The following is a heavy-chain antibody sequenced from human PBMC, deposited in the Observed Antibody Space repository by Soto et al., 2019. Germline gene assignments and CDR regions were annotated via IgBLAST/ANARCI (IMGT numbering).Heavy chain of an antibody. J-gene: IGHJ4*02. CDR2: IYYSGST. Sequence: PSETLSLTCTVSGGSISSGDYYWSWIRQPPGKGLEWIGYIYYSGSTYYNPSLKSRVTISVDTSKNQFSLKLSSVAAADTAVYYCARVDTSSYYDFWSGKRENYYFDYWGRGTLVTVSS. CDR1: GGSISSGDYY. CDR3: ARVDTSSYYDFWSGKRENYYFDY. V-gene: IGHV4-30-4*01. D-gene: IGHD3-3*01.